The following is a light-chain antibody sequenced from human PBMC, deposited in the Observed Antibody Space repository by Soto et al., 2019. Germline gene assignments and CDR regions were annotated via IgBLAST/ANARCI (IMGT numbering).Light chain of an antibody. J-gene: IGKJ5*01. CDR2: KVY. CDR3: MQGTHWPQIT. V-gene: IGKV2-30*01. Sequence: VVLTQSPLSLPVTLGQPASISCRSTQSLVYSDGNIYLTWFQQRPGQSPRRLIYKVYNRDSGVPDRFSGSGSGTEFTLKTSRVEAEDVGVYYCMQGTHWPQITVGQGTRLEIK. CDR1: QSLVYSDGNIY.